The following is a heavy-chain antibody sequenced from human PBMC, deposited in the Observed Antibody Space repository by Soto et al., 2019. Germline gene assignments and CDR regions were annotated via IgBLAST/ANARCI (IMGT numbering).Heavy chain of an antibody. D-gene: IGHD1-1*01. CDR2: IYHSGST. J-gene: IGHJ4*02. V-gene: IGHV4-4*02. CDR1: GGSISRTNW. Sequence: QVQLQESGPGLVKPSGTLSLTCAVSGGSISRTNWWSWVRQSPGKGLEWIGEIYHSGSTNYNPSLKSRVTMSLDKSKNQFALKLTSVTAADTAVYYCATEERRALAYWGQGSLFTVSS. CDR3: ATEERRALAY.